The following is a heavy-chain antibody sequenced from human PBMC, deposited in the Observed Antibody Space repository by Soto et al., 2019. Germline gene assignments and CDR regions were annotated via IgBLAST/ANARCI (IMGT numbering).Heavy chain of an antibody. Sequence: SETLSLTCAVSSGSIISSNWWSWVRHPPGKGLEWIGEIYHSESTYYNPSLKSRVTISVDTSKNQFSLKLSSVTAADTAVYYCAAAVPAEYVSPYSDRDVWGKGTTVTVSS. V-gene: IGHV4-4*02. CDR2: IYHSEST. J-gene: IGHJ6*03. CDR1: SGSIISSNW. D-gene: IGHD3-16*01. CDR3: AAAVPAEYVSPYSDRDV.